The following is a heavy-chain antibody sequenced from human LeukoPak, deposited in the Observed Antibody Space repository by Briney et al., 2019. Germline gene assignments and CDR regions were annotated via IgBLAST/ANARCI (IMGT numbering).Heavy chain of an antibody. D-gene: IGHD1-14*01. Sequence: PGGSLRLSCAASGFTFSSHWMSWVRQAPGKGLEWVANIKEDGSEKYYVDSVKGRFTISRDNAKNSMYLQMNSLRAEDTAVYYCVTVPGFDSWGQGTQVTVSS. V-gene: IGHV3-7*01. CDR1: GFTFSSHW. CDR3: VTVPGFDS. J-gene: IGHJ4*02. CDR2: IKEDGSEK.